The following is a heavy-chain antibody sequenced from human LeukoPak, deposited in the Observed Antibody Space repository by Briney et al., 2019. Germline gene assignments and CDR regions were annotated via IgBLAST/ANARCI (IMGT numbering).Heavy chain of an antibody. D-gene: IGHD3-22*01. CDR3: AKGGYYDSSGYPDAFDI. CDR1: GFTFSSYG. CDR2: IWYDGSNK. V-gene: IGHV3-33*06. Sequence: GGSLRLSCAASGFTFSSYGMHWVRQAPGKGLEWVAVIWYDGSNKYYADSVKGRFTISRDNSKNTLYLQMNSLRAEDTAVYYCAKGGYYDSSGYPDAFDIWGQGTMVTVSS. J-gene: IGHJ3*02.